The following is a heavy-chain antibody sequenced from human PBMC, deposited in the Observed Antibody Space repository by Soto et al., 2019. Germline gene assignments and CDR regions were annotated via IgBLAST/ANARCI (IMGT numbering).Heavy chain of an antibody. J-gene: IGHJ4*02. CDR3: AKDITFWSGLIDY. CDR1: GFTFDDYA. CDR2: ISWNSGSI. D-gene: IGHD3-3*01. Sequence: ESGGGLVQPGRSLRLSCAASGFTFDDYAMHWVRQAPGKGLEWVSGISWNSGSIGYADSVKGRFTISRDNAKNSLYLQMNSLRAEDTALYYCAKDITFWSGLIDYWGQGTLVTVSS. V-gene: IGHV3-9*01.